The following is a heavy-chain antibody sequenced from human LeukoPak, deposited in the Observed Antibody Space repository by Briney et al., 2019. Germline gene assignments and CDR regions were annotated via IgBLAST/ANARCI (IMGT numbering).Heavy chain of an antibody. J-gene: IGHJ6*02. CDR2: IYYSGST. D-gene: IGHD1-14*01. Sequence: PSQTLSLTCIVSGGSISSGSYYWSWIRQPPGQGLEWIGYIYYSGSTNYNPSLKSRVTISVDTSKNQFSLKLSSVTAADTAVYYCARAPGYYYGMDVWGQGTTVTVSS. CDR1: GGSISSGSYY. CDR3: ARAPGYYYGMDV. V-gene: IGHV4-61*01.